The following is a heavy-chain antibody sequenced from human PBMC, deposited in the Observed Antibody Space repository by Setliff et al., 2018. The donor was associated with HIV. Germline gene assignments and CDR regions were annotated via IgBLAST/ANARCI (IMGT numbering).Heavy chain of an antibody. CDR1: GYTFTTYA. CDR3: ARDYENYFDH. Sequence: ASVKVSCKASGYTFTTYAMNWVRQAPGQGLEWMGWINTNTGNPTYAQGFTGRFVFSLDTSVSTAYLQINGLKAEDSAVYFCARDYENYFDHWVPETLLVTVSS. V-gene: IGHV7-4-1*02. D-gene: IGHD3-3*01. J-gene: IGHJ4*03. CDR2: INTNTGNP.